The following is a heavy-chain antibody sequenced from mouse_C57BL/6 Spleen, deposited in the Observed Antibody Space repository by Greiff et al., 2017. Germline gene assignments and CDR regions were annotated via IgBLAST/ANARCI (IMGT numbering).Heavy chain of an antibody. J-gene: IGHJ2*01. V-gene: IGHV1-50*01. CDR1: GYTFTSYW. CDR3: ARTRLRRFFDY. D-gene: IGHD2-4*01. CDR2: IDPSDSYT. Sequence: VQLQQPGAELVKPGASVKLSCKASGYTFTSYWMQWVKQRPGQGIEWIGEIDPSDSYTNYNQKFKGQTTLTVDTSTSTAYMQLSSRTSEDAAVYYCARTRLRRFFDYWGTGTTLTVSS.